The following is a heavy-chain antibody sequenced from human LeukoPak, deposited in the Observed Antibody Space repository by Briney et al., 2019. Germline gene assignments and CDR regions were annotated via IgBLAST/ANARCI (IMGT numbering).Heavy chain of an antibody. V-gene: IGHV3-53*01. CDR1: GFTVSSNY. D-gene: IGHD6-19*01. CDR3: ARAGIAVAGTDYYYMDV. J-gene: IGHJ6*03. Sequence: GGSLRLSCAASGFTVSSNYMSWVRQAPGKGLEWGSVIYSGGSTYYADYVKGRFTISRDNSKNTLYLQMNSLRAEDTAVYYCARAGIAVAGTDYYYMDVWGKGTTVTISS. CDR2: IYSGGST.